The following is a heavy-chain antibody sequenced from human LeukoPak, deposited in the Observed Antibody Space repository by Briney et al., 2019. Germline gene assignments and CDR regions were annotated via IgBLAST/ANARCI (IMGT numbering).Heavy chain of an antibody. CDR1: GFTFSNSA. D-gene: IGHD4-17*01. CDR2: INHSGST. V-gene: IGHV4-34*01. J-gene: IGHJ4*02. Sequence: GSLRLSCVASGFTFSNSAMSWVRQAPGKGLEWIGEINHSGSTNYNPSLKSRVTISVDTSKNQFSLKLSSVTAADTAVYYCARVWHGDYYFDYWGQGTLVIVSS. CDR3: ARVWHGDYYFDY.